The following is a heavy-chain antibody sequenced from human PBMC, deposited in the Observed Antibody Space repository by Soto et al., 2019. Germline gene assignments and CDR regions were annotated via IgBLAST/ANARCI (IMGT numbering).Heavy chain of an antibody. Sequence: GGSLRLSCAASGFTFSSYGMHWVRQAPGKGLEWVAVISYDGSNKYYADSVKGRFTISRDNSKNTLYLQMNSLRAEDTAVYYCAKDLSIMITFGGVPVDYWGQGTLVTVSS. D-gene: IGHD3-16*01. V-gene: IGHV3-30*18. J-gene: IGHJ4*02. CDR2: ISYDGSNK. CDR3: AKDLSIMITFGGVPVDY. CDR1: GFTFSSYG.